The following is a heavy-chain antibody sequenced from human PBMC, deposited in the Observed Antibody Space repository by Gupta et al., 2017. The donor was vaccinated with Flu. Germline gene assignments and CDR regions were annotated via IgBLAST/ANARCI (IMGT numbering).Heavy chain of an antibody. Sequence: WVRQAPGKGLEAVSSSSGSGDRTYYADSVKGRFTISRDNSKNTVYLQMNSLRAEDTAVYYCAKIYCTTVTCPSYWYGMDVWGQGTTVTVSS. CDR2: SSGSGDRT. J-gene: IGHJ6*02. D-gene: IGHD2-8*01. V-gene: IGHV3-23*01. CDR3: AKIYCTTVTCPSYWYGMDV.